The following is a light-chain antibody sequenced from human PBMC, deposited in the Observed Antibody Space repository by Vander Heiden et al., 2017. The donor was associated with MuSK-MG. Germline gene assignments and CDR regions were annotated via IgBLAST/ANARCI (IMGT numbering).Light chain of an antibody. J-gene: IGKJ1*01. CDR3: QQYRTYWT. CDR2: KAS. CDR1: QSISSW. V-gene: IGKV1-5*03. Sequence: DIQMTQSPSTLSASVGDRVTITCRASQSISSWLAWYQQKPGKAPKLLMYKASSLESGVPSRFSGSGSGTEFTLTISSLQPDDFATYYCQQYRTYWTFGQGTKVEIK.